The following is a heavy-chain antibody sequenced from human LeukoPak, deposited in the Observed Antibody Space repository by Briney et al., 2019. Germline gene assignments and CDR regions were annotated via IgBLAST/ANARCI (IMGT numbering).Heavy chain of an antibody. CDR2: LYSDGNT. V-gene: IGHV3-53*01. Sequence: PGGSLRLSCAASGFTVITNDMTWVRQAPGKGLEWVSVLYSDGNTKYADSVQGRFTISRDNSKNTLYLEMNSLSPDDTAVYYCAXXXXPXXXXXLAYWXXGXLVTVSS. CDR3: AXXXXPXXXXXLAY. J-gene: IGHJ4*02. CDR1: GFTVITND.